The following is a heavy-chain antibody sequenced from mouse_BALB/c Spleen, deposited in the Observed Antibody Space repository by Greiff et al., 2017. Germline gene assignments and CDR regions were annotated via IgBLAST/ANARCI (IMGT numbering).Heavy chain of an antibody. CDR1: GYTFTDYA. Sequence: VQLQQSGAELVRPGVSVKISCKGSGYTFTDYAMHWVKQSHAKSLEWIGVISTYYGDASYNQKFKGKATMTVDKSSSTAYMELARLTSEDSAIYYCTREGNGNYVWFAYWGPGTLVTVSA. CDR3: TREGNGNYVWFAY. CDR2: ISTYYGDA. J-gene: IGHJ3*01. V-gene: IGHV1S137*01. D-gene: IGHD2-1*01.